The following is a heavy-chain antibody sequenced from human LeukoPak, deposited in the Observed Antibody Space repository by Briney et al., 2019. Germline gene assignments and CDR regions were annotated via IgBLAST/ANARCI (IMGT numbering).Heavy chain of an antibody. CDR3: ARGVLVPKQWPPSNDAFDI. Sequence: PGGSLRLSCAASGFTFSSYSMNWVRQAPGKGLEWVSSISSSSSYIYYADSVKGRFTISRDNAKNSLYLQMNSLRAEDTAVYYCARGVLVPKQWPPSNDAFDIWGQGTMVTVSS. D-gene: IGHD6-19*01. CDR2: ISSSSSYI. CDR1: GFTFSSYS. J-gene: IGHJ3*02. V-gene: IGHV3-21*01.